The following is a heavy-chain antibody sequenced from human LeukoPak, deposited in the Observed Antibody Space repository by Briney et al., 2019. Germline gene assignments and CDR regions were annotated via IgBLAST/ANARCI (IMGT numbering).Heavy chain of an antibody. J-gene: IGHJ4*02. CDR2: IYYSGST. CDR3: ARLSKLGYCSGGSCYYFDY. CDR1: GGSISSRSYY. D-gene: IGHD2-15*01. Sequence: SETLSLTCTVCGGSISSRSYYWGWLRQPPGKGLEYIGNIYYSGSTYQNPSLKSRVPISVDPSNHKLSLKLSSVTAADTAVYFCARLSKLGYCSGGSCYYFDYWGQGILVTVSS. V-gene: IGHV4-39*01.